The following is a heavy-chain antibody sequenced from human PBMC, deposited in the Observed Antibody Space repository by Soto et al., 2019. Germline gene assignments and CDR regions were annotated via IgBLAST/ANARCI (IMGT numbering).Heavy chain of an antibody. J-gene: IGHJ3*02. CDR2: IYSSGTT. CDR3: ARFHPLGGTSSPNAFDI. CDR1: GGSISNYY. D-gene: IGHD3-16*01. V-gene: IGHV4-4*07. Sequence: QVQLQEPGPGLVKPSETLSLTCTVSGGSISNYYWNWIRQPAGKGLEWIGRIYSSGTTIYNPTLATRVTMSLDTSTNQFSLKLSSVTAADTAVYFCARFHPLGGTSSPNAFDIWGQGKMVTVSS.